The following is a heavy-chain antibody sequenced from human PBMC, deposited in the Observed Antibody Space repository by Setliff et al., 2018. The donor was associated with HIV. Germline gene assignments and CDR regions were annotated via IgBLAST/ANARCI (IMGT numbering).Heavy chain of an antibody. J-gene: IGHJ4*02. Sequence: PSETLSLTCSVSGGSTTSGGYYWNWIRQHPGKGLEYIGYIYYSGSTYYNPSLKSRVTISTDTSKNQFSLKARSVTAADTAVYYCARQVTVVGYFETAAGSFNYWGPGTLVTVSS. V-gene: IGHV4-30-4*01. CDR1: GGSTTSGGYY. D-gene: IGHD2-21*01. CDR3: ARQVTVVGYFETAAGSFNY. CDR2: IYYSGST.